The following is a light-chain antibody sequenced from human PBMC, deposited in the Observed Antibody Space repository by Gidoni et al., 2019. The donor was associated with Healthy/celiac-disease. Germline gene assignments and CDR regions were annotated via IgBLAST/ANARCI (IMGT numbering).Light chain of an antibody. CDR3: QQYGSSPGRT. CDR2: DAS. Sequence: DIVLLQSPGSLSVSAWERATLTCRASQIVSSSYLAWYQQKPGQAPRILIYDASSRATGIPDRFSGSGSGTDFTLSISGLEPEDFAVYYCQQYGSSPGRTFGQGTKVEIK. V-gene: IGKV3-20*01. J-gene: IGKJ1*01. CDR1: QIVSSSY.